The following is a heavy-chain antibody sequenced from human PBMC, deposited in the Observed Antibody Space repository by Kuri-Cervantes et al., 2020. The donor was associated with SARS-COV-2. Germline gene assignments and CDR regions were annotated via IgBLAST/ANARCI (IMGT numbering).Heavy chain of an antibody. D-gene: IGHD2-2*01. J-gene: IGHJ3*02. CDR3: AKSHCRIVPAATTAFDI. Sequence: GGSLRLSCAASGFTFSSYWMHWVRQATGKGLEWVSAISGSGGSTYYADSVKGRFTISRYNSKNTLYLQMNSLRAEDTAVYYCAKSHCRIVPAATTAFDIWGQGTMVTVSS. CDR2: ISGSGGST. V-gene: IGHV3-23*01. CDR1: GFTFSSYW.